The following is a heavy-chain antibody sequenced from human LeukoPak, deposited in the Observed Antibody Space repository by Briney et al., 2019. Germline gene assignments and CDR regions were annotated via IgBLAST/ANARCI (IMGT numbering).Heavy chain of an antibody. CDR3: ARHGGYSSPYLH. V-gene: IGHV4-59*08. D-gene: IGHD6-13*01. CDR2: IYYSGTT. Sequence: SETLSLTCTVSGGSISNYYWSWIRQPPGKGLECSGYIYYSGTTNYNPSLKSRATISVDTSKNQFSLKLSSVTAADTAVYYCARHGGYSSPYLHWGQGTLVTVSS. CDR1: GGSISNYY. J-gene: IGHJ1*01.